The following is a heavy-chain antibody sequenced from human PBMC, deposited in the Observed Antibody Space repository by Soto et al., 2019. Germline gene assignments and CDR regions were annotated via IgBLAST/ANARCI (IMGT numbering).Heavy chain of an antibody. J-gene: IGHJ4*02. CDR1: GGTFSTYA. D-gene: IGHD4-17*01. V-gene: IGHV1-69*01. Sequence: VQLVQSGAEVKKPGSSVRVSCKASGGTFSTYAITWVRQAPGQGLEWMGGIIPISGLGKYAQKFQGRLTITADESTSTAHMEMSSLRSEDTAMYYCARVVNDYGDYAFEYWGQGTRVTVSS. CDR3: ARVVNDYGDYAFEY. CDR2: IIPISGLG.